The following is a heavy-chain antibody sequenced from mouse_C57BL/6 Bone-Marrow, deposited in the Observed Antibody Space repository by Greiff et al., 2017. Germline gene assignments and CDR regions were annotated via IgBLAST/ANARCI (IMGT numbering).Heavy chain of an antibody. CDR1: GYTFTSYG. V-gene: IGHV1-81*01. CDR3: ARWGAPFAY. Sequence: ESGAELARPGASVKLSCKASGYTFTSYGISWVKQRTGQGLEWIGEIYPRSGNTYYNEKFKGKATLTADKSSSTAYMELRSLTSEDSAVYFCARWGAPFAYWGQGTLVTVSA. CDR2: IYPRSGNT. D-gene: IGHD3-1*01. J-gene: IGHJ3*01.